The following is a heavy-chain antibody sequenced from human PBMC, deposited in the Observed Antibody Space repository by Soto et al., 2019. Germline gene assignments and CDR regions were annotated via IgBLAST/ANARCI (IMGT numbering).Heavy chain of an antibody. D-gene: IGHD6-6*01. Sequence: ASVKVSCKASGYTFTSYGISWVRQAPGQGLEWMGWISAYNGNTNDAQKLQGRVTMTTDTSTSTAYMELRSLRSDDTAVYYCASYSSSNYYYYGMDVWGQGTTVTVSS. V-gene: IGHV1-18*04. J-gene: IGHJ6*02. CDR3: ASYSSSNYYYYGMDV. CDR1: GYTFTSYG. CDR2: ISAYNGNT.